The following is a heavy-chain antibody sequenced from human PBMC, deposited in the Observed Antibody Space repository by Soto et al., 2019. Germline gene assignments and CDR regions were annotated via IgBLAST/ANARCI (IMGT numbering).Heavy chain of an antibody. CDR3: ARESGGATATLDYYYFYMDV. D-gene: IGHD5-12*01. CDR2: MNPTSGDT. Sequence: QVQLVQSGAEVKKPGASVTVSCKASGYRFSDYYLHWVRQAPGQGPEWMGWMNPTSGDTKYARKLKGGVTMTRDTSVRTAFMELNWLKSDDTAVYYCARESGGATATLDYYYFYMDVWGIGTTVTVSS. CDR1: GYRFSDYY. V-gene: IGHV1-2*02. J-gene: IGHJ6*03.